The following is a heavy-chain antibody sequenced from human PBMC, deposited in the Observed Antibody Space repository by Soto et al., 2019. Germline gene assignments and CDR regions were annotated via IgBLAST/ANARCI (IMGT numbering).Heavy chain of an antibody. V-gene: IGHV4-30-4*01. CDR3: ARVMWYGDYSDY. CDR1: GDSISSDNYY. CDR2: IYDSGST. D-gene: IGHD4-17*01. J-gene: IGHJ4*02. Sequence: QVQLQESGPGLVKPSQTLSLTCTVSGDSISSDNYYWSWIRQPPGKGLEWIGYIYDSGSTYYNASLKSRVTISVDTPKNQFSLKLSSVTAADTAVYYCARVMWYGDYSDYGGQGTLVTVSS.